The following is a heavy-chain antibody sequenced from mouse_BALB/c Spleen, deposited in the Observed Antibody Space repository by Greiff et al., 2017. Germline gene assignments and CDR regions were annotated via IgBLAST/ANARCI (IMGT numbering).Heavy chain of an antibody. D-gene: IGHD2-14*01. V-gene: IGHV3-2*02. CDR2: ISYSGST. CDR3: ATLRGYRYDVGFAY. J-gene: IGHJ3*01. CDR1: GYSITSDYA. Sequence: EVHLVESGPGLVKPSQSLSLTCTVTGYSITSDYAWNWIRQFPGNKLEWMGYISYSGSTSYNPSLKSRISITRDTSKNQFFLQLNSVTTEDTATYYWATLRGYRYDVGFAYWGQGTLVTVSA.